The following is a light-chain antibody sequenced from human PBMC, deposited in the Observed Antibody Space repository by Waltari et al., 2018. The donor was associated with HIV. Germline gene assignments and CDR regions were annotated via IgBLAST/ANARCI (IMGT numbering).Light chain of an antibody. J-gene: IGLJ2*01. CDR1: NIGSNS. V-gene: IGLV3-21*02. CDR2: DDV. CDR3: QVWDRSYKEAV. Sequence: SYVLTQAPSLSVAPGQTATISCGNIGSNSVQGYRQKPGRAPLLVVLDDVDRSSGIPARFSGARSGERATLTIRGVEAGDEADYYCQVWDRSYKEAVFGGGT.